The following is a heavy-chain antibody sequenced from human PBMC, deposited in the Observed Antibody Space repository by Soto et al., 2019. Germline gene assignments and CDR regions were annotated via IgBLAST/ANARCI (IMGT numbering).Heavy chain of an antibody. V-gene: IGHV3-33*01. J-gene: IGHJ4*02. Sequence: QVQLVESGGGVVQPGRSLRLSCAASGFTFSSYGMHWVRQAPGKGLEWVAVIWYDGSNKYYADSVKGRFTISRDNSKNTRYLQMNSLRAEDTAVYYCARGGINIVATIKVWGQGTLVTVSS. CDR1: GFTFSSYG. D-gene: IGHD5-12*01. CDR2: IWYDGSNK. CDR3: ARGGINIVATIKV.